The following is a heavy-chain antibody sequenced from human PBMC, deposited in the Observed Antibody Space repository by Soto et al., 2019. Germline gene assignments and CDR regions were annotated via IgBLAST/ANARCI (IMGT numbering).Heavy chain of an antibody. CDR1: GFTFTSSA. Sequence: QMQLVQSGPEVKKPGTSVKVSCKASGFTFTSSAMQWVRQARGQRLEWIGWIVVGSGNTNYAQKFQERVTLTREMSTSTAYMELSSLRSEDTAVYYCAADLGYCSSTSCYVHYYYGMDVWGQGTTVTVS. D-gene: IGHD2-2*01. CDR3: AADLGYCSSTSCYVHYYYGMDV. V-gene: IGHV1-58*02. CDR2: IVVGSGNT. J-gene: IGHJ6*02.